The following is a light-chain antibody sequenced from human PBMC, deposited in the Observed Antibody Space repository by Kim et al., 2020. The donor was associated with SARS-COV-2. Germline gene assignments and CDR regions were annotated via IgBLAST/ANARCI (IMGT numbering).Light chain of an antibody. CDR1: QSISSY. V-gene: IGKV1-39*01. Sequence: GDSVTTTCRASQSISSYLNWYQQKPGKAPKLLIYAASSLQSGVPSRFSGSGSGTDFTLTISSLQPEDFATYYCQQSYSTLPYTFGQGTKLEI. CDR3: QQSYSTLPYT. CDR2: AAS. J-gene: IGKJ2*01.